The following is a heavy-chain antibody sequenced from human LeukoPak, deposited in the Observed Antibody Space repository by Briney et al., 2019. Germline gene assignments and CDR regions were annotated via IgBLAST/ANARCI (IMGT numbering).Heavy chain of an antibody. J-gene: IGHJ6*04. V-gene: IGHV3-30*04. Sequence: PGRSLRLSCAASGFTFSSYAMHWVRQAPGKGLEWVALISYDGSNKYYADSVKGRFTISRDNSKNTLYLQMNSLRAEDTAVYYCARARLHIVVVPAAIRGNYYGMDVWGKGTTVTVSS. CDR1: GFTFSSYA. CDR2: ISYDGSNK. CDR3: ARARLHIVVVPAAIRGNYYGMDV. D-gene: IGHD2-2*01.